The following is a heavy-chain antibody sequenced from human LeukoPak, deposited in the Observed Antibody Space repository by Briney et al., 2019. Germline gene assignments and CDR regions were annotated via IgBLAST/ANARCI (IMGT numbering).Heavy chain of an antibody. CDR3: ARTNWGTPDY. D-gene: IGHD7-27*01. V-gene: IGHV3-11*06. CDR2: LSSSSSYT. Sequence: GRSLRLSCAASGFTFSDYYMSWIRQAPGKGLEWVSYLSSSSSYTNYADSVKGRFTISRDNAKNSLYLQMNSLRAEDTAVYYCARTNWGTPDYWGQGTLVTVSS. CDR1: GFTFSDYY. J-gene: IGHJ4*02.